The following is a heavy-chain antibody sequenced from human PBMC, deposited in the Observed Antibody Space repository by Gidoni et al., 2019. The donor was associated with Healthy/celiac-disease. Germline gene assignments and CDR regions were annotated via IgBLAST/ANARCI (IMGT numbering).Heavy chain of an antibody. Sequence: EVQLVESGGGLVKPGGSLSLSCAASGFPFSSYSMNWVRQAPGKGLEWVSSISSSSSYIYYADSVKGRFTISRDNAKNSLYLQMNSLRAEDTAVYYCAREVFGGYDYDYWGQGTLVTVSS. V-gene: IGHV3-21*01. CDR1: GFPFSSYS. CDR3: AREVFGGYDYDY. D-gene: IGHD5-12*01. J-gene: IGHJ4*02. CDR2: ISSSSSYI.